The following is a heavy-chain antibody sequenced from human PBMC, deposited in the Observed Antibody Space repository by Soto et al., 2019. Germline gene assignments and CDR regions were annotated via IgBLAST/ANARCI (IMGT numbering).Heavy chain of an antibody. CDR2: IDPSDSQT. Sequence: GESLKISCQTSGYTFSSNWITWVRQKPGKGLEWMGRIDPSDSQTYYSPSFRGHVTISVTKSITTVFLQWSSLRASDTAMYYCARQIYDSDTGPNFQYYFDSWGQGTPVTVSS. D-gene: IGHD3-22*01. CDR1: GYTFSSNW. CDR3: ARQIYDSDTGPNFQYYFDS. J-gene: IGHJ4*02. V-gene: IGHV5-10-1*01.